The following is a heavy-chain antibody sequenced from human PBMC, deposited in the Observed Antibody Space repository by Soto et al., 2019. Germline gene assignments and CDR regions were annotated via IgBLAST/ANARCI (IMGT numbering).Heavy chain of an antibody. D-gene: IGHD1-1*01. CDR1: GFTFSDYY. Sequence: GGSLRLSCAASGFTFSDYYMSWVRQAPGKGLEWISYISSTGSAIKYADSLKGRFTVSRDNARDSLYLQMGSLRAEDTAIYYCARHVPGTVGFDYWGQGTLVTVSS. J-gene: IGHJ4*02. CDR2: ISSTGSAI. V-gene: IGHV3-11*01. CDR3: ARHVPGTVGFDY.